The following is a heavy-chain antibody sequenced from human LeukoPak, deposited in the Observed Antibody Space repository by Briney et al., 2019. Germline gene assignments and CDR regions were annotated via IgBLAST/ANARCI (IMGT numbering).Heavy chain of an antibody. D-gene: IGHD5-18*01. CDR3: AGGGVRGYSYGYADY. CDR1: GGSISSYY. J-gene: IGHJ4*02. CDR2: IYYSGST. Sequence: KPSETLSLTCTVSGGSISSYYWSWIRQPPGKGLEWIGYIYYSGSTNYNPSLKSRVTISVDTSKNQFSLKLSSVTAADTAVYYCAGGGVRGYSYGYADYWGQGTLVTVSS. V-gene: IGHV4-59*08.